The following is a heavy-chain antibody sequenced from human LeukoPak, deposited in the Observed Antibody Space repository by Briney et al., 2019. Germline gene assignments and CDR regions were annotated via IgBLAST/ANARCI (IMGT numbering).Heavy chain of an antibody. CDR1: GYTLTELS. CDR2: FDPEDGET. CDR3: ATRIAVAGTPLFFDY. V-gene: IGHV1-24*01. D-gene: IGHD6-19*01. J-gene: IGHJ4*02. Sequence: ASVKVSCKVSGYTLTELSMHWVRQAPGKGLEWMGGFDPEDGETIYAQKFQGRVTMTEDTSTDTAYMELSSLRSEDTAVYYCATRIAVAGTPLFFDYWGQGTLVTVSS.